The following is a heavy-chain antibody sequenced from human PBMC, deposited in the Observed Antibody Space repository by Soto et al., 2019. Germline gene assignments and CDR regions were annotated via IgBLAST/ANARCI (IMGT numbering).Heavy chain of an antibody. CDR2: INSDGSTI. J-gene: IGHJ5*02. CDR3: TGVCSGWSGCFDP. CDR1: GFTFSSYW. V-gene: IGHV3-74*01. Sequence: EVQLVESGGGLVQPGGSLRLSCEASGFTFSSYWMHWVRQAPGEGLVWVSRINSDGSTINYADSVKGRFTISRDNAKNTLYLQMNSLRAEDTAVYYCTGVCSGWSGCFDPWGQGTLVTVSS. D-gene: IGHD6-19*01.